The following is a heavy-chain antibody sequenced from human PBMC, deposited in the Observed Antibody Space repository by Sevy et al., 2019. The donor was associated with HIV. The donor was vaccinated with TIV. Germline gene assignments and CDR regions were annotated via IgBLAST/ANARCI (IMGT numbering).Heavy chain of an antibody. J-gene: IGHJ3*02. CDR1: GFTFSSYG. V-gene: IGHV3-33*01. D-gene: IGHD3-22*01. CDR3: ASFPNNYYDSSGSSGDDAFDI. Sequence: GGSLRLSCAASGFTFSSYGMHWVRQAPGKGLEWVAVIWNDRSNKHYANSVKGRFTISRDNSKNTLYLQMNSLRAEDTAVYYCASFPNNYYDSSGSSGDDAFDIWGQGTMVTVSS. CDR2: IWNDRSNK.